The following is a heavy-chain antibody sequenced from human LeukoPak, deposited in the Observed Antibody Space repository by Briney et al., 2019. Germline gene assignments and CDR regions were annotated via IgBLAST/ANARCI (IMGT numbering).Heavy chain of an antibody. CDR1: GGSITSYY. CDR3: AGWLGVSSVF. V-gene: IGHV4-59*08. Sequence: SETLSLTCSVSGGSITSYYWSWMRQPPGKGLEWIGQIYYSEISNYNPSLKSRVTISVDTSKNQFSLKLNFATAADTAVYYCAGWLGVSSVFWGQGALVTVSS. D-gene: IGHD3-10*01. CDR2: IYYSEIS. J-gene: IGHJ4*02.